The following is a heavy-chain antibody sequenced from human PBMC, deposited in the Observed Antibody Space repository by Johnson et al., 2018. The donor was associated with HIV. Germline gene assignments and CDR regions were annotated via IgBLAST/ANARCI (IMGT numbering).Heavy chain of an antibody. D-gene: IGHD2-21*01. CDR2: IYSGGST. V-gene: IGHV3-23*03. CDR1: GFTFDDYG. Sequence: VKLVESGGGVVRPGGSLRLSCAASGFTFDDYGMSWVRQAPGKGLEWVSVIYSGGSTYYADSVKGRFTISRDNSKNTLYLQMQSLRAEDTAVYFCAKGEGYCGGDCLDAFDVWGRGTMVTVSS. J-gene: IGHJ3*01. CDR3: AKGEGYCGGDCLDAFDV.